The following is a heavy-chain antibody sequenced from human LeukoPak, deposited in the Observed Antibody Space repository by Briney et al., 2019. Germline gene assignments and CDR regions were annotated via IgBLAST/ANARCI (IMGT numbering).Heavy chain of an antibody. Sequence: PGGSLRLSCAASGFTFSSYAMNGVRQAPGKGLEWVSGISNSGGSTYYADSVKGRFTISRDNSKNTLYLQMNSLRAEDTAVYYCAKETSSSFDYWGQGTLVTVSS. V-gene: IGHV3-23*01. CDR1: GFTFSSYA. J-gene: IGHJ4*02. CDR3: AKETSSSFDY. D-gene: IGHD6-6*01. CDR2: ISNSGGST.